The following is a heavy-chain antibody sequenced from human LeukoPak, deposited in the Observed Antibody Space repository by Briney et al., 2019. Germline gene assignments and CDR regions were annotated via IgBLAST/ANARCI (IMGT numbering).Heavy chain of an antibody. CDR1: GFIFGSYW. CDR3: AGPTVTILGYYHYAMDV. CDR2: IYSGGST. J-gene: IGHJ6*02. D-gene: IGHD4-17*01. Sequence: GGSLRLFCATSGFIFGSYWMSRVRQAPGKGLEWVSVIYSGGSTYYADSVKGRFTISRDNSKNTVYLQMNDLTAEDTAVYYCAGPTVTILGYYHYAMDVWGQGTTVTVSS. V-gene: IGHV3-53*01.